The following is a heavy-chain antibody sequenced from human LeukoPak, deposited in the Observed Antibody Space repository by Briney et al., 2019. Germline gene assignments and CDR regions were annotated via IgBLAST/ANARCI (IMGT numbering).Heavy chain of an antibody. J-gene: IGHJ3*02. CDR1: GFTFSSYA. D-gene: IGHD3-22*01. Sequence: GGSLRLSCAASGFTFSSYAMSWVRQAPGKGLEWVSLIYSDGRTYYADSVKGRCTISRDGSKNTLYLQMNSLRVEDTAVYYCGRCLFLSGYLDAFDIWGQGTVVTVSS. V-gene: IGHV3-53*01. CDR2: IYSDGRT. CDR3: GRCLFLSGYLDAFDI.